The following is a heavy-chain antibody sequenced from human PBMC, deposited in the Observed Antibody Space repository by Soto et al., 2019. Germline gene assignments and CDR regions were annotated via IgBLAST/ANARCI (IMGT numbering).Heavy chain of an antibody. CDR3: AVISYYDSRGS. Sequence: GESLKISCKGSGYSFTSYWISWLRQMPEKRLGWMGRIDPSGSYTNYSPSFQGHVTISADKSISTAYLQWSSLKASDTAMYYCAVISYYDSRGSWGQGTLVTVSS. J-gene: IGHJ5*02. D-gene: IGHD3-22*01. CDR2: IDPSGSYT. V-gene: IGHV5-10-1*01. CDR1: GYSFTSYW.